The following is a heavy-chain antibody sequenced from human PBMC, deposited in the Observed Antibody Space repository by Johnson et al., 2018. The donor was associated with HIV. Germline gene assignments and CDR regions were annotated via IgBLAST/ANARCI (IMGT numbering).Heavy chain of an antibody. CDR1: GFTFDDYG. D-gene: IGHD2-21*01. J-gene: IGHJ3*02. V-gene: IGHV3-20*04. CDR2: INWKGDKT. CDR3: AREIAPYCGGDCSQSAFDI. Sequence: VQLVESGGGVVRPGGSLRLSCAASGFTFDDYGMSWVRQAPGKGLEWVSGINWKGDKTGYADSVKGRFTISRDNAKNSLDLQLNSLRAEGTALYYCAREIAPYCGGDCSQSAFDIWGQGTMVTVSS.